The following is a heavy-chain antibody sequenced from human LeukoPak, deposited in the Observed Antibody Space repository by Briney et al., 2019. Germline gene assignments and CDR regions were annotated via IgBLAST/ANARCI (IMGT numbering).Heavy chain of an antibody. D-gene: IGHD3-16*01. CDR3: ASYTDAFDI. Sequence: SETLSLTCTVSGYSISSGYYWGWIRQPPGKGLEWIGSIYHSGSTYYNPSLKSRVTISVDTSKNQLSLKLGSVTAADTAVYYCASYTDAFDIWGQGTMVTVSS. CDR1: GYSISSGYY. J-gene: IGHJ3*02. CDR2: IYHSGST. V-gene: IGHV4-38-2*02.